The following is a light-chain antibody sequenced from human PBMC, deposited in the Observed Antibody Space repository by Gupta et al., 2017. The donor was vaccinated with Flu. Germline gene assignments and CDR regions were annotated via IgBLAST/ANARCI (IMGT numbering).Light chain of an antibody. J-gene: IGKJ2*01. CDR1: QSVSGY. CDR2: GTI. V-gene: IGKV1-39*01. CDR3: QQSFSTPYT. Sequence: GDRVTITCRASQSVSGYLNWYQQNPGKAPNLLIYGTITLQSGVPSRFSGTGSGTDFTLTISSLQPEDIATYYCQQSFSTPYTFGQGTKVEIK.